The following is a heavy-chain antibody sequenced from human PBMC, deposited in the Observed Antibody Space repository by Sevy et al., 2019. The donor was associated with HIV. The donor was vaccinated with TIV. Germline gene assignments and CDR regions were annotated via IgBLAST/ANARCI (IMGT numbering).Heavy chain of an antibody. J-gene: IGHJ5*02. CDR1: GGSISSSSYY. CDR2: IYYSGST. V-gene: IGHV4-39*07. D-gene: IGHD2-2*01. CDR3: ARSPPIVVVPGAPSWFDP. Sequence: SETLSLTCTVSGGSISSSSYYWGWIRQPPGKGLEWIGSIYYSGSTYYNPSLKSRVTISVDTSKNQFSLKLSSVTAAETAVYYCARSPPIVVVPGAPSWFDPWGQGTLVTVSS.